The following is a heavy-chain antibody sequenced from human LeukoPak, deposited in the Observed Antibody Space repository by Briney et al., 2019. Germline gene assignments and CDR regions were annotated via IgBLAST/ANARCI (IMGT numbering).Heavy chain of an antibody. CDR1: GGSISSYY. D-gene: IGHD3-10*01. V-gene: IGHV4-4*09. CDR3: ARRFGELLYDAFDI. CDR2: IYTSGST. J-gene: IGHJ3*02. Sequence: PSETLSLTCTVSGGSISSYYWSWIRQPPGKGLEWIGYIYTSGSTNYNPSLKSRVTISVDTPKNQFSLKLSSVTAADTAVYYCARRFGELLYDAFDIWGQGTMVTVSS.